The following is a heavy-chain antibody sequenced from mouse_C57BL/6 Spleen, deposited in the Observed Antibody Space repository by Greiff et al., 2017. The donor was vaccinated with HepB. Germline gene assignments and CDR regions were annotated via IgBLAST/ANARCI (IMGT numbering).Heavy chain of an antibody. CDR2: IYPGDGDT. J-gene: IGHJ4*01. D-gene: IGHD2-3*01. CDR1: GYAFSSSW. V-gene: IGHV1-82*01. CDR3: ARSRHDGYTYYYAMDY. Sequence: VQLQQSGPELVKPGASVKISCKASGYAFSSSWMNWVKQRPGKGLEWIGRIYPGDGDTNYNGKFKGKATLTADKSSSTAYMQLSSLTSEDSAVYVCARSRHDGYTYYYAMDYWGQGTSVTVSS.